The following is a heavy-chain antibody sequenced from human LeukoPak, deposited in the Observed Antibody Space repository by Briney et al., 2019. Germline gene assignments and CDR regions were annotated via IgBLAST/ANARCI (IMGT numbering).Heavy chain of an antibody. CDR3: ARAYQRLGELSLPNY. Sequence: AASVKVSCKASGYTFTSYAMNWVRQAPGQGLEWMGWINTNTGNPTYAQGFTGRFVFSLDTSVSTTYLQISSLKAEDTAVYYCARAYQRLGELSLPNYWGQGTLVTLSS. J-gene: IGHJ4*02. CDR2: INTNTGNP. CDR1: GYTFTSYA. D-gene: IGHD3-16*02. V-gene: IGHV7-4-1*02.